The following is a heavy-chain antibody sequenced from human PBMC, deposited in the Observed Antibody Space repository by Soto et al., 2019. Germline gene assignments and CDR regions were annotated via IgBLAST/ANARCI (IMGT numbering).Heavy chain of an antibody. J-gene: IGHJ4*02. D-gene: IGHD6-13*01. CDR1: GFTFSSYR. CDR2: ISSTSSFI. Sequence: EVQLVESGGGLVKPGGSLRLSCAASGFTFSSYRMNLVRQAPGQGLEWVSSISSTSSFIYYADSVKGRFTISRDNAKNSLYLQMNSLRAEDTAVYYCARDTEQQEFYFDYWGQGTLVTVSS. CDR3: ARDTEQQEFYFDY. V-gene: IGHV3-21*01.